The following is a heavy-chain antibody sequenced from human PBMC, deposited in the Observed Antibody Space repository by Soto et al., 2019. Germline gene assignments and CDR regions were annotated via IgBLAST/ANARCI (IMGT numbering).Heavy chain of an antibody. D-gene: IGHD6-6*01. CDR1: GYTFTSYY. V-gene: IGHV1-46*01. CDR3: ASSARYSSSSDNYYYGMDV. J-gene: IGHJ6*02. CDR2: INPSGGST. Sequence: QVKLVQSGAEVKKPGASVKVSCKASGYTFTSYYMHWVRQAPGQGLEWLGIINPSGGSTSYAQKFQGRVTMTRDTSTSTVYMELSSLRSEDTAVYYCASSARYSSSSDNYYYGMDVWGQGTTVTVSS.